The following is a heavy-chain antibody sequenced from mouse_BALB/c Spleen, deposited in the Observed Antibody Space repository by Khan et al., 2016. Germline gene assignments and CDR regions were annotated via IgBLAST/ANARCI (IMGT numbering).Heavy chain of an antibody. J-gene: IGHJ4*01. CDR2: ISYSGST. V-gene: IGHV3-2*02. Sequence: VQLKESGPGLVKPSQSLSLTCTVTGYSITSDYAWNWIRQFPGNRLEWMGYISYSGSTSYNPSLKSRISITRDTSKNQFFLQLNSVTSEDTATYYCARSEYGDKGAMDYWGQGTSVTVSS. CDR3: ARSEYGDKGAMDY. D-gene: IGHD1-1*01. CDR1: GYSITSDYA.